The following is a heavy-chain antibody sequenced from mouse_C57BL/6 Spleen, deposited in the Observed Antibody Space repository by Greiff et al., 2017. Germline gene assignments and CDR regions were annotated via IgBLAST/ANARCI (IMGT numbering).Heavy chain of an antibody. CDR2: ISDGGSYT. CDR1: GFTFSSYA. Sequence: EVKLVESGGGLVQPGGSLKLSCAASGFTFSSYAMSWVRQTPEKRLEWVATISDGGSYTYYPDNVKGRFTISRDNAKKNLYLQMSHLKSEDKAMYYCARDRDDGAWFAYWGQGTLVTVSA. D-gene: IGHD2-3*01. V-gene: IGHV5-4*01. CDR3: ARDRDDGAWFAY. J-gene: IGHJ3*01.